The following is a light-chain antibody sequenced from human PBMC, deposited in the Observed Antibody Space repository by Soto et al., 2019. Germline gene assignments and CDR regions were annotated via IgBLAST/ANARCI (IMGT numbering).Light chain of an antibody. CDR3: SSYSRSSFYV. J-gene: IGLJ1*01. CDR1: SSDVGGYIY. V-gene: IGLV2-14*01. CDR2: EVS. Sequence: QSALTQPASVSGSPGQSITISCTGTSSDVGGYIYVSWYQQHPGTAPKLMIYEVSNRPSGVSNRSSGSKSGNTASLTISGLQAEDEADYYCSSYSRSSFYVFGTGTKVTVL.